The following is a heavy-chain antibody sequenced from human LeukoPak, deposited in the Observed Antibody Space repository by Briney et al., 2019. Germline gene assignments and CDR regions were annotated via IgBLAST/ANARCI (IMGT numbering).Heavy chain of an antibody. Sequence: SVKVSCKASGGTFSSYTISWVRQAPGQGLEWMGRIIPILGIANYAQKFQGRVTITTDKSTSTAYIELSSLRSEDTAVYYCARDLRLELDYGMDVWGQGTTVTVSS. CDR2: IIPILGIA. J-gene: IGHJ6*02. CDR3: ARDLRLELDYGMDV. D-gene: IGHD1-7*01. V-gene: IGHV1-69*04. CDR1: GGTFSSYT.